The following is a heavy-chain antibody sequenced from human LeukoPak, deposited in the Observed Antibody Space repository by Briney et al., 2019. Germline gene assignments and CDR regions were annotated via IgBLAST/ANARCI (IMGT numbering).Heavy chain of an antibody. Sequence: PSETLSLTCAVSGVAISRGGYAWNWIRQPPGKGLEWIAYIYHSGTTYYNPSLKSRATISVDTSKNQFSLNLSSVTAADTAVYYCARGPGSYVWGSYPYLVDYWGQGTLVTVSS. J-gene: IGHJ4*02. CDR3: ARGPGSYVWGSYPYLVDY. CDR1: GVAISRGGYA. D-gene: IGHD3-16*01. V-gene: IGHV4-30-4*07. CDR2: IYHSGTT.